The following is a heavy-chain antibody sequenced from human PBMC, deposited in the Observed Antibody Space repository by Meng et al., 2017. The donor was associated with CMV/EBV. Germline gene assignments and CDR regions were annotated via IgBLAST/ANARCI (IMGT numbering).Heavy chain of an antibody. Sequence: GESLKISCAASGFTFSSYWMHWVRQAPGKGLVWVSRINSDGSSTSYADSVKGRFTISRDNAKNSLFLQMDSLSAEDTAIYYCVRESSTFSWSEHLQHWGQGTLVTVSS. V-gene: IGHV3-74*01. J-gene: IGHJ1*01. D-gene: IGHD2-2*01. CDR1: GFTFSSYW. CDR2: INSDGSST. CDR3: VRESSTFSWSEHLQH.